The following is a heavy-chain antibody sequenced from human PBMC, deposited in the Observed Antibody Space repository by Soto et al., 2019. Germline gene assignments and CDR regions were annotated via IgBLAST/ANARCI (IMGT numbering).Heavy chain of an antibody. D-gene: IGHD6-13*01. CDR3: APLTIAAAGNDAFDI. Sequence: GGSLRLSCAASGFTFSSYWMHWVRQAPGKGLVWVSRINSDGSSTSYADSVKGRFTISRDNAKNTLYLQMNSLRAEDTAVYYCAPLTIAAAGNDAFDIWGQGTMVTVSS. V-gene: IGHV3-74*01. J-gene: IGHJ3*02. CDR1: GFTFSSYW. CDR2: INSDGSST.